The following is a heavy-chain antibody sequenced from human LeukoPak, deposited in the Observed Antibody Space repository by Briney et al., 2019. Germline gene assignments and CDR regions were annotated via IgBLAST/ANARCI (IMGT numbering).Heavy chain of an antibody. CDR2: ISYTGGP. J-gene: IGHJ4*02. D-gene: IGHD3-16*01. CDR1: GAAVNSQD. Sequence: GGSLRLSCAASGAAVNSQDMSWVRQAPGQGLEWVSLISYTGGPYYADSVKGRFTISRDESKNTLSLQMNSLRAEDTAVYYCARGLRFGGFWAHFDYWGLGTLVTVSS. CDR3: ARGLRFGGFWAHFDY. V-gene: IGHV3-66*01.